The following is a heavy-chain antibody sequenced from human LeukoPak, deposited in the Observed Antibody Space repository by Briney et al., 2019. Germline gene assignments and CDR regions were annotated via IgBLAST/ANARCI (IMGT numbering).Heavy chain of an antibody. CDR2: IRYDGSNR. J-gene: IGHJ6*02. CDR3: AKWGYSGYEGDYGMDV. Sequence: GGSLRLSCAAAGFTFSSYGMHWVSQDPGKGLEWVPFIRYDGSNRYYADSVKGRITISRDNYKNTVNLQMNSLRAGDTAVYYCAKWGYSGYEGDYGMDVWGQGTTVTVSS. V-gene: IGHV3-30*02. D-gene: IGHD5-12*01. CDR1: GFTFSSYG.